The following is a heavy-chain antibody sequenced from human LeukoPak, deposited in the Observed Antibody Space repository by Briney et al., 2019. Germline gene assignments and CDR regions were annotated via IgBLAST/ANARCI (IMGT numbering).Heavy chain of an antibody. V-gene: IGHV2-5*02. CDR1: GFSLSTSGVG. Sequence: SGPTLVKPTQTLTLTCTFSGFSLSTSGVGVGWIRQPPGKALEWLAYIYWDDDERYSPSLKSRLTITKDTSKNLVVLTVTNMDPVDTATYYCAHRKVDTPMGPWGQGTLVTVSS. D-gene: IGHD5-18*01. CDR3: AHRKVDTPMGP. J-gene: IGHJ5*02. CDR2: IYWDDDE.